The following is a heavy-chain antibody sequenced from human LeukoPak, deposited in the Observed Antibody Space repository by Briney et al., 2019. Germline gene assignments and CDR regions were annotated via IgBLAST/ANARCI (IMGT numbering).Heavy chain of an antibody. J-gene: IGHJ4*02. Sequence: SETLSLTCTVSGGFISSYCWSWIRQPPGKGLECIGYIYYSGSTNYNPSLKSRVTISVDTSKNQFSLKLSSVTAADTAVYYCASLMTTVTADYFDYWGQGTLVTVSS. CDR2: IYYSGST. CDR1: GGFISSYC. CDR3: ASLMTTVTADYFDY. D-gene: IGHD4-17*01. V-gene: IGHV4-59*08.